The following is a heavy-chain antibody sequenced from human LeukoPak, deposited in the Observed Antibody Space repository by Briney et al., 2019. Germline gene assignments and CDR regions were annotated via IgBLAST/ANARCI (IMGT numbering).Heavy chain of an antibody. D-gene: IGHD2-2*03. Sequence: GGSLRLSCAASGFSFSNAWMSWVRQAPGKGLEWVGRIKSEAEGGTTDYAAPVKDRFTISRDDSKNTLHLQMNSLKTEDTAVYYCATEEWISTFDFWGQGTLVTVSS. CDR2: IKSEAEGGTT. CDR1: GFSFSNAW. V-gene: IGHV3-15*01. J-gene: IGHJ4*02. CDR3: ATEEWISTFDF.